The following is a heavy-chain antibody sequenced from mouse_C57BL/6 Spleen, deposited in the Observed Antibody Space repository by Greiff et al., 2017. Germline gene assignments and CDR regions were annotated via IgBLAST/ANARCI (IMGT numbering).Heavy chain of an antibody. Sequence: QVQLQQSGAELARPGASVKLSCKASGYTFTSYGISWVKQRTGQGLEWIGEIYPRSGNTYYNEKFKGKATLTADKSSSTAYMELRSLTSEDSAVYFCARAGDYDERFAYWGQGTLVTVSA. CDR2: IYPRSGNT. D-gene: IGHD2-4*01. V-gene: IGHV1-81*01. J-gene: IGHJ3*01. CDR3: ARAGDYDERFAY. CDR1: GYTFTSYG.